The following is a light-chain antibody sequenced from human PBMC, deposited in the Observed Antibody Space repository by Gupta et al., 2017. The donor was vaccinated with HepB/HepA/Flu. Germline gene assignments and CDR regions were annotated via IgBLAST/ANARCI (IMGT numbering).Light chain of an antibody. CDR1: SSNIGSKY. CDR3: EARAESISSLF. Sequence: QPVLTQPPSAPGPPLQRVTISCSGSSSNIGSKYVYWYQQLPGTTPKLLIYRNKQRPSGVPDRFSGSKAGTSDSPALRVPRSEDEEEDDWEARAESISSLFFGGGTKLTVL. J-gene: IGLJ2*01. V-gene: IGLV1-47*01. CDR2: RNK.